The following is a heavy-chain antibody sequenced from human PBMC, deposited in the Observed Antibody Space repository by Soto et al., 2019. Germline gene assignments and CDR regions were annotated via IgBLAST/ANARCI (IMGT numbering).Heavy chain of an antibody. CDR3: TTLRLDP. CDR2: INPNNGVT. Sequence: QVQLVQSGAEVKKPGASVKVSCQASGYTFTAFYMNWVRQAPGQGLEWMGWINPNNGVTKHAQKFQDRVTMTRDTSINTAYMELSGLTSDDTAVYYCTTLRLDPWGQGTLVTVSS. D-gene: IGHD6-25*01. J-gene: IGHJ5*02. CDR1: GYTFTAFY. V-gene: IGHV1-2*02.